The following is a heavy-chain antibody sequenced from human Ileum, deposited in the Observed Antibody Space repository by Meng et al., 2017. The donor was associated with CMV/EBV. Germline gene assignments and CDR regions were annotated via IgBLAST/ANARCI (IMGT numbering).Heavy chain of an antibody. CDR2: IYSSGSN. Sequence: VELPGSGPGLAKSSGNLTLPATVSSVSSNNSYWTWIRQRPGQRLEGIRYIYSSGSNYYNPSLRSLVTVSLDTSKNQFSLRLSSVTAADTAIYYCGRRMTGFYHYFDPWGQGTLVTVSS. CDR3: GRRMTGFYHYFDP. J-gene: IGHJ5*02. V-gene: IGHV4-59*01. D-gene: IGHD2/OR15-2a*01. CDR1: SVSSNNSY.